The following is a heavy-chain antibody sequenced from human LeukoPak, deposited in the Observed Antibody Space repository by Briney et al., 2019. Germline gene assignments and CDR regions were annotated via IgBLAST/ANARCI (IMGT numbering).Heavy chain of an antibody. CDR3: ARDRAVTTIYYYFGMDV. CDR2: ISGSGGST. Sequence: GGSLRLSCAASGFTFSSYAMSWVRQAPGKGLEWVSAISGSGGSTYYADSVKGRFTISRDNSKNTLYLQMNSLRAGDTAVYYCARDRAVTTIYYYFGMDVWGQGTTVTVSS. D-gene: IGHD2-21*02. V-gene: IGHV3-23*01. CDR1: GFTFSSYA. J-gene: IGHJ6*02.